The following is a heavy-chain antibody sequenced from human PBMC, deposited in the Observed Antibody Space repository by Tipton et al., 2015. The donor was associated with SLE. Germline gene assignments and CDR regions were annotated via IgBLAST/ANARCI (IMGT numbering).Heavy chain of an antibody. D-gene: IGHD6-19*01. CDR2: MNPNSGNT. CDR1: GYTFISYG. Sequence: QLVQSGAEVKKPGASVKVSCKASGYTFISYGISWVRQATGQGLEWMGWMNPNSGNTGYAQKFQGRVTMTRNTSISTAYMELSSLRSEDTAVYYCARAWIAVQEGDYWGQGTLVTVSS. J-gene: IGHJ4*02. V-gene: IGHV1-8*02. CDR3: ARAWIAVQEGDY.